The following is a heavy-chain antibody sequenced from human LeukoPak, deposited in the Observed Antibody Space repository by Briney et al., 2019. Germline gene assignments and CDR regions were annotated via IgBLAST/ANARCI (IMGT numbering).Heavy chain of an antibody. Sequence: GASVKVSCKASGYTFTGYYMHWVRQAPGQGLEWMGWINPNSGGTNYAQKFQGRVTMTRDTSISTAYMELSRLRSDDTAVYYCARDGPFWSGYYAHWGQGTLVTVSS. CDR3: ARDGPFWSGYYAH. CDR1: GYTFTGYY. D-gene: IGHD3-3*01. CDR2: INPNSGGT. V-gene: IGHV1-2*02. J-gene: IGHJ4*02.